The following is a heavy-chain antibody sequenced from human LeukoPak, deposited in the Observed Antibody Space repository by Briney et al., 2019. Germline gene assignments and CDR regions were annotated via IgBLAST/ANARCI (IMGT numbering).Heavy chain of an antibody. Sequence: GGSLRLSCAASGFPFSSYAMHWVRQAPGEGLEYVSAISSNGGSTYYANSVKGRFTISRDNSKNTLYLQIGSLRAEDMAVYYCARGDSFRIFDYWGQGTLVTVSS. J-gene: IGHJ4*02. CDR1: GFPFSSYA. CDR3: ARGDSFRIFDY. D-gene: IGHD2-15*01. V-gene: IGHV3-64*01. CDR2: ISSNGGST.